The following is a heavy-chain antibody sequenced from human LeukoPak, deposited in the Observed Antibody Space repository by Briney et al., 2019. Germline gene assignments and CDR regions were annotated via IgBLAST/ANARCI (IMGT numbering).Heavy chain of an antibody. V-gene: IGHV1-24*01. J-gene: IGHJ4*02. CDR3: ATHSLWFGEFSALGY. CDR2: FDPEDGET. D-gene: IGHD3-10*01. Sequence: ATVKVSCKVSGYTLTELSMHWVRQAPGKGLEWMGGFDPEDGETIYAQKFQGRVTMTEDTSTDTAYMELSSLRSEDTAVYYCATHSLWFGEFSALGYWGQGTLVTVSS. CDR1: GYTLTELS.